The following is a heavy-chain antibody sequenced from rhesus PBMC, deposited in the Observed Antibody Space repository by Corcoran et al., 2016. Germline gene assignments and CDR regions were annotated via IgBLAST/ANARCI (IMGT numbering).Heavy chain of an antibody. CDR3: ARHKGIGDNRFDV. J-gene: IGHJ5-1*01. CDR2: IYGGTGST. Sequence: QVQLQESGPGLVKPSETLSLTCAVSGGSISSSNWWSWIRQSPGKGLELIGFIYGGTGSTSYNPSLKSRVTISTDTSKNQFSLKLSSVTAADTAVYYCARHKGIGDNRFDVWGPGVLVTVSS. D-gene: IGHD5-42*01. V-gene: IGHV4-93*02. CDR1: GGSISSSNW.